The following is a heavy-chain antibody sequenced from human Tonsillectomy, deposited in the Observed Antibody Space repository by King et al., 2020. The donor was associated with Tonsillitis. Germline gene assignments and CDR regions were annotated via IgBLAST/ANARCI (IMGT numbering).Heavy chain of an antibody. CDR3: AAWLVQGFDP. V-gene: IGHV3-21*01. D-gene: IGHD6-19*01. J-gene: IGHJ5*02. Sequence: VQLVESGGGLVKPGGSLRLSCAASGFTFSSYSMNWVRQAPGKGLEWVSSISSSSSYIYYADSVKGRFTISRDNAKNSLYLQMNSLRAEDTAVYYCAAWLVQGFDPWGQGTLVTVSS. CDR1: GFTFSSYS. CDR2: ISSSSSYI.